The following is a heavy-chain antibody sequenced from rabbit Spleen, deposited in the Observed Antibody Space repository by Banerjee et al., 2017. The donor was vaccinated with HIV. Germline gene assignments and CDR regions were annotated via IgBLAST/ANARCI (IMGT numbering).Heavy chain of an antibody. J-gene: IGHJ4*01. Sequence: QSLEESGGDLVKPGASLTVTCTASGFSFSNSDYMCWVRQAPGKGLEWISCIAGDGSTYYASWVNGRFTISKTSSTVTLQMTSLTAADTATYFCARGSATMTMVITGYYFNLWGPGTLVTVS. CDR2: IAGDGST. CDR3: ARGSATMTMVITGYYFNL. V-gene: IGHV1S40*01. D-gene: IGHD2-1*01. CDR1: GFSFSNSDY.